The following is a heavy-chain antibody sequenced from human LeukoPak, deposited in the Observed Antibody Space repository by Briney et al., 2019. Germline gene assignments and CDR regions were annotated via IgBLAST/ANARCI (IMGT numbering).Heavy chain of an antibody. J-gene: IGHJ3*02. CDR3: ARVQVTASGDAFDI. CDR1: GGSISSYY. V-gene: IGHV4-59*01. Sequence: SETLSLTCTVSGGSISSYYWSWIRQPPGKGLEWIGYIYYSGSTNYNPSLKSRVTISVDTSKNQFSLKLSSVTAADTAVYYCARVQVTASGDAFDIWGQGTMVTVSS. D-gene: IGHD3-10*01. CDR2: IYYSGST.